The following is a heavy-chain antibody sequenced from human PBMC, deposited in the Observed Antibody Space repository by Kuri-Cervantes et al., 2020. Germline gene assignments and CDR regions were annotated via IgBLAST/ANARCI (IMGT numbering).Heavy chain of an antibody. D-gene: IGHD3-9*01. V-gene: IGHV3-66*02. CDR2: IYSGGST. CDR3: ARDRGVLRYFDWLPDAFDI. J-gene: IGHJ3*02. Sequence: GESLKIFGAASGFTVSSNYMSWVRQAPGKGLEWVSVIYSGGSTYYADSVKGRFTISRDNSKNTLYLQMNSLRAEDTAVYYCARDRGVLRYFDWLPDAFDIWGQGTMVTVSS. CDR1: GFTVSSNY.